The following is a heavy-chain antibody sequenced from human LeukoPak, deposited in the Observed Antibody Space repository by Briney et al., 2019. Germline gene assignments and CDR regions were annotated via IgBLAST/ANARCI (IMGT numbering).Heavy chain of an antibody. D-gene: IGHD2-15*01. CDR3: ARDPRWELLKGGAFDI. Sequence: SQTLSLTCTVSGGFISSGSYYWSWIRQPAGKGLEWIGCIYTSGSTNYNPSLKSRVTISVDTSKNQFSLKLSSVTAADTAVCYCARDPRWELLKGGAFDIWGQGTMVTVSS. CDR1: GGFISSGSYY. V-gene: IGHV4-61*02. J-gene: IGHJ3*02. CDR2: IYTSGST.